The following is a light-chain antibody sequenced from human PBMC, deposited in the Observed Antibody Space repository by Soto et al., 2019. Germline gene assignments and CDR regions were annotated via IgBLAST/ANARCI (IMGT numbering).Light chain of an antibody. Sequence: EIVLTQSPATLSVSPGERATLSCRASQSVSRDLAWYQQKPGQAPRLLIYGASTRAPSIPARFSGSGSGTDSTLTISSLQSEDFAVYYCQQYDKWPTWTFGQGTKV. V-gene: IGKV3-15*01. CDR2: GAS. J-gene: IGKJ1*01. CDR3: QQYDKWPTWT. CDR1: QSVSRD.